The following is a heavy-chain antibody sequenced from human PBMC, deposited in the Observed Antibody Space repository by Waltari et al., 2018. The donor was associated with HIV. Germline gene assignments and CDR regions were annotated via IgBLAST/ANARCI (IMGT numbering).Heavy chain of an antibody. J-gene: IGHJ4*02. V-gene: IGHV3-49*03. CDR2: IISRIYGRAT. Sequence: EVQLVVFGGGLVQPVRSLRLYCTGLGISFGDFAICWFRRAPGKGLELVGLIISRIYGRATEYAASAKGRFTISRDDLKSVAYLQMNSLKTEDTAVYYCTRSSKLDYWGQGTLVTVSS. CDR3: TRSSKLDY. CDR1: GISFGDFA. D-gene: IGHD4-4*01.